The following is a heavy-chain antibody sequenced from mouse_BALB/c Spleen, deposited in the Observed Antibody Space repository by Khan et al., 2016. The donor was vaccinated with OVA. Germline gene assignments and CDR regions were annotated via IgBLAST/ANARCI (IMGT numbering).Heavy chain of an antibody. D-gene: IGHD1-1*01. CDR3: ARCLYGSSYDYYAMDY. J-gene: IGHJ4*01. CDR1: GFTFSTYG. CDR2: ISTSGSYT. Sequence: EVELVESGGDLVKPGGSLKLSCAASGFTFSTYGMSWVRQTPDKRLEWVAIISTSGSYTYYPDSVKGRFTISRDNAKNTLYRQMSSVKSEDTAMYYCARCLYGSSYDYYAMDYWGQGTSVTVSS. V-gene: IGHV5-6*01.